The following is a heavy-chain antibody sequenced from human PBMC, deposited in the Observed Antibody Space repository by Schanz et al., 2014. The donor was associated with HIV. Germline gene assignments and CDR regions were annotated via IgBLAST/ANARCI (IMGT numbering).Heavy chain of an antibody. V-gene: IGHV3-23*01. CDR3: ANEEVPNDY. CDR1: GFTFSTYA. CDR2: MRGSDDST. Sequence: EVKLSESGGGLVQPGGSLRLSCVASGFTFSTYAMSWVRQAPGKGLEWVSGMRGSDDSTFYADSVKGRFTISRDNSKNTVYLQMNSLRAEDTAVYYCANEEVPNDYWGQGTLVTVSS. J-gene: IGHJ4*02.